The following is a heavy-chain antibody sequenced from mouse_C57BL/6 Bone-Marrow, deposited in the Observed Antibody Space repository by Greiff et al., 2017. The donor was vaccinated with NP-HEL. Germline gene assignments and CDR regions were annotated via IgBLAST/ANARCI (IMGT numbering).Heavy chain of an antibody. CDR1: GFTFSDYY. CDR2: ISNGGGST. V-gene: IGHV5-12*01. CDR3: ARHNYDYDLFAY. Sequence: EVQGVESGGGLVQPGGSLKLSCAASGFTFSDYYMYWVRQTPEKRLEWVAYISNGGGSTYYPDTVKGRFTISRDNAKNTLYLQMSRLKSEDTAMYYCARHNYDYDLFAYWGQGTLVTVSA. J-gene: IGHJ3*01. D-gene: IGHD2-4*01.